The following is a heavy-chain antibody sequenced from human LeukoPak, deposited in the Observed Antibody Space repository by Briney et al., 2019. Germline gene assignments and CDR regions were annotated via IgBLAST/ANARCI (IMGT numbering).Heavy chain of an antibody. J-gene: IGHJ4*02. CDR2: MYPGDSDT. V-gene: IGHV5-51*01. D-gene: IGHD3-10*01. Sequence: GESLKISCKASGYTFTNYWIGWVRQMPGKGLEWMGIMYPGDSDTRYSPSFQGQVTISADKSISTAYLQWSSLKASDTAMYYCAASTYGSGAYVGFHSWGQGTLVTVSS. CDR1: GYTFTNYW. CDR3: AASTYGSGAYVGFHS.